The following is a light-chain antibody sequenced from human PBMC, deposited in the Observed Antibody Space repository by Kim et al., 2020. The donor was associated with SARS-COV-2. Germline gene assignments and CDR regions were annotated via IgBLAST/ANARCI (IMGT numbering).Light chain of an antibody. CDR3: QAWDSSTAV. Sequence: SVSPGQTASITWSGDKWGDKNAGWYQQKPGQSPVLVIYQDSKRPSGIPGRFSGSTSGDTATLTISGTQAMDEADYYCQAWDSSTAVFGGGTQLTVL. CDR1: KWGDKN. V-gene: IGLV3-1*01. J-gene: IGLJ3*02. CDR2: QDS.